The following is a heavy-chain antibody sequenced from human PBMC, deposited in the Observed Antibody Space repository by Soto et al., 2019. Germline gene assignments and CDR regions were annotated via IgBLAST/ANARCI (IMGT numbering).Heavy chain of an antibody. Sequence: QVQLQESGPGLVKPSGTVSLTCDVSGVYISSGNWWSWVRQPPGKGLEWIGEIFRDGMTTYYPSLRGRATISVDTSKNRFSLRVTSANAADTAIYDCVRLVYDRRLNYLYFDYWGRGALVTVSS. CDR1: GVYISSGNW. J-gene: IGHJ4*02. CDR3: VRLVYDRRLNYLYFDY. CDR2: IFRDGMT. V-gene: IGHV4-4*02. D-gene: IGHD3-22*01.